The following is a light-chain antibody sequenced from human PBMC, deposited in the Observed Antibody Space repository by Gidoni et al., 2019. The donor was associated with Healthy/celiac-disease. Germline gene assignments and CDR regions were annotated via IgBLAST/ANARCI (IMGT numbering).Light chain of an antibody. CDR2: QDS. CDR1: KLGDKY. Sequence: SYELTQPPSVSVSPGQTASITCSGDKLGDKYACWYQQKPGQSPVLVIYQDSKRPSGIPERFSGSNSGNTATLTISGTQAMDEADYYCQAWDSSTASYVFGTGTKVXV. J-gene: IGLJ1*01. CDR3: QAWDSSTASYV. V-gene: IGLV3-1*01.